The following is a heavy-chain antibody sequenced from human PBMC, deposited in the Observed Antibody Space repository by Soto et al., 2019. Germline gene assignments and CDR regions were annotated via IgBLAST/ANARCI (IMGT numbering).Heavy chain of an antibody. J-gene: IGHJ4*02. D-gene: IGHD3-16*02. Sequence: GGSLRLSCAASGFTFSDYYMSWIRQAPGKGLEWVSYISSSGSTIYYADSVKGRFTISRDNAKNSLYLKMNSLRAEDTAVYYCARGHLYDYIWGSYRYTGGHDYWGQGTLVTVSS. CDR2: ISSSGSTI. CDR3: ARGHLYDYIWGSYRYTGGHDY. V-gene: IGHV3-11*01. CDR1: GFTFSDYY.